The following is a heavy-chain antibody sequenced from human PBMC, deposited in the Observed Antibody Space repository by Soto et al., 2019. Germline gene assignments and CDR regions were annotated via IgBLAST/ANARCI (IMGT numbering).Heavy chain of an antibody. D-gene: IGHD6-19*01. CDR3: ARSREQWLVDAFDI. V-gene: IGHV4-34*01. J-gene: IGHJ3*02. Sequence: SQTLSLTCAVYGGSFSAFYWSWIRQPPGKELEWIGEVNPTGTTKYNPSLKSRVTMSLDTSKKQFSLNLNSMTAADTALYYCARSREQWLVDAFDIWGQGTMVTVSS. CDR1: GGSFSAFY. CDR2: VNPTGTT.